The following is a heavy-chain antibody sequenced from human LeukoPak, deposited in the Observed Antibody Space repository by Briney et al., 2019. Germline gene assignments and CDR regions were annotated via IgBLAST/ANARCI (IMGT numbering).Heavy chain of an antibody. Sequence: ASVKVSCKASGYTFTSYVISWVRQAPGQGLEWMGWLNAYNGNTNYAQKLQGRVTMTTDTSTSTAYMELRSLRSDDTAVYYCARDQYYYDSSGYPRYYYYDMDVWGQGTTVTVSS. V-gene: IGHV1-18*01. J-gene: IGHJ6*02. CDR1: GYTFTSYV. CDR3: ARDQYYYDSSGYPRYYYYDMDV. CDR2: LNAYNGNT. D-gene: IGHD3-22*01.